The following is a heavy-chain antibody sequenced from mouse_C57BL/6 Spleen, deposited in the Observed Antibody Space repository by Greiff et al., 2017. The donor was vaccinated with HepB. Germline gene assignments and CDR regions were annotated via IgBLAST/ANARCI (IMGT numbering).Heavy chain of an antibody. CDR1: GYTFTSYW. D-gene: IGHD4-1*01. Sequence: EVQLQQSGTVLARPGASVKISCKTSGYTFTSYWMHWVKQRPGQGLEWIGAIYPGNSDTSYNQKFKGKAKLTAVTSASTAYMELSSLTNEDSAVYYCTRKKLTGAHFDYWGQGTTLTVSS. CDR2: IYPGNSDT. J-gene: IGHJ2*01. CDR3: TRKKLTGAHFDY. V-gene: IGHV1-5*01.